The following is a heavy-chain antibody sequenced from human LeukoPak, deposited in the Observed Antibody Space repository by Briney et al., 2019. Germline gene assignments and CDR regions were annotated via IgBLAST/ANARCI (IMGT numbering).Heavy chain of an antibody. CDR2: IIHSGST. J-gene: IGHJ4*02. CDR3: ARGRHDFWSGYYGF. Sequence: PSETLSLTCAVSGGSLSNNYWSWIRQPPGKGLDWIGEIIHSGSTNYNPSLKSRVTISVDTSMNQVSLKLHSVTAADTAVYYCARGRHDFWSGYYGFWGQGTLVTVSS. CDR1: GGSLSNNY. V-gene: IGHV4-34*01. D-gene: IGHD3-3*01.